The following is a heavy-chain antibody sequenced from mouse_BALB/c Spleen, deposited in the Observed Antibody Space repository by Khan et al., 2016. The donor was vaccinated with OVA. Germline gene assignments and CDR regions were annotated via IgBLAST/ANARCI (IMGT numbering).Heavy chain of an antibody. Sequence: VQLQQSGPGLVKPSQSLSLTCTVTGYSITSGSAWNWIRQFPGNKLEWMGYISYSGGTSYNPSLKSRISITRDTSKNPFFLQLNSVTTEDTATYYCARGNYYGYYFDYWGQGTPLTVSS. CDR2: ISYSGGT. CDR1: GYSITSGSA. CDR3: ARGNYYGYYFDY. J-gene: IGHJ2*01. D-gene: IGHD1-1*01. V-gene: IGHV3-2*02.